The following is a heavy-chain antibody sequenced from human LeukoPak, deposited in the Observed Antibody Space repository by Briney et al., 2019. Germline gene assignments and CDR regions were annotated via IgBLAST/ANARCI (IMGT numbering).Heavy chain of an antibody. CDR1: GFTFSDYG. CDR3: TKTEVPGGYYYGMDV. J-gene: IGHJ6*02. D-gene: IGHD2-2*01. V-gene: IGHV3-30*18. Sequence: PGGSLRLSCAASGFTFSDYGMHWVRQAPGKGLEWVAAISYDGTNKYYRDSVKGRFTISRGNSKNTLYLQMNSLRPEDTAVYYCTKTEVPGGYYYGMDVWGQGTTVTVSS. CDR2: ISYDGTNK.